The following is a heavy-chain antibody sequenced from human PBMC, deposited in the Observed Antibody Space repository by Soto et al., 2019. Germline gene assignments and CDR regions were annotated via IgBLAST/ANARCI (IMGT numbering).Heavy chain of an antibody. CDR3: TRGPLINIVTTTSYWYFDL. CDR1: GGSINSYY. J-gene: IGHJ2*01. D-gene: IGHD5-12*01. V-gene: IGHV4-59*01. Sequence: SETLSLTCAVSGGSINSYYWSWIRQPPGKGLEWIGHIYYSGTTTYSPSLKSRVIISIDTSKNQFSLNLDSVTAADTAVYYCTRGPLINIVTTTSYWYFDLWGRGTLVTVPS. CDR2: IYYSGTT.